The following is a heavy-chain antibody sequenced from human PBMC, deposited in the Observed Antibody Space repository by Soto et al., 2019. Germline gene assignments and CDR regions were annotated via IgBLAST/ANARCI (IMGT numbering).Heavy chain of an antibody. J-gene: IGHJ6*02. CDR1: GFTFSSYS. Sequence: PGGSLRLSCAASGFTFSSYSMNWVRQAPGKGLEWVSYISSSSSTIYYADSVKGRFTISRDNAKNTLYLQMNSLRAEDTAVYYCARDRYYDSSGYYYEIYYYYGMDVWGQGTTVTVSS. CDR3: ARDRYYDSSGYYYEIYYYYGMDV. D-gene: IGHD3-22*01. CDR2: ISSSSSTI. V-gene: IGHV3-48*01.